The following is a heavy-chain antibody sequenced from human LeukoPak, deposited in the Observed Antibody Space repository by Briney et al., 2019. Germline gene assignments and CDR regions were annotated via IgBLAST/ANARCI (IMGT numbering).Heavy chain of an antibody. Sequence: GGSLRLSCAASGFTFSNYDMHWVRQAPGKGLEWVAVISYDGSNKYYADSVKGRFTISRDNSKNTLYLQMNCLRPQDTAVYYCARGGSYYASGSYFAFDIWGQGTMVTVSS. CDR3: ARGGSYYASGSYFAFDI. CDR2: ISYDGSNK. D-gene: IGHD3-10*01. CDR1: GFTFSNYD. J-gene: IGHJ3*02. V-gene: IGHV3-30*03.